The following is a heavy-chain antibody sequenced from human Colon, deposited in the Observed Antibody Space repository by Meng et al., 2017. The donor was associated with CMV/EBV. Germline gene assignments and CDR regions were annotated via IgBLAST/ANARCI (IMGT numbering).Heavy chain of an antibody. CDR2: MHYSSGNT. CDR3: ARDTDI. D-gene: IGHD4-11*01. CDR1: GYTLTASY. V-gene: IGHV1-46*01. Sequence: ASVKISCKSSGYTLTASYFHWVRQAPGQGLEWLGIMHYSSGNTAHTQKLQGRISMTRDTSTSTVYIELTSLRSDDTALYYCARDTDIWGQGTLVTVSS. J-gene: IGHJ4*02.